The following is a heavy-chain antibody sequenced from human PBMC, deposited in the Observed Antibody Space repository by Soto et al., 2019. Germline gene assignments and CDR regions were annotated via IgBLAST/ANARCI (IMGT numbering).Heavy chain of an antibody. D-gene: IGHD5-12*01. CDR3: ARGSAEGGYSGYASFPY. J-gene: IGHJ4*02. CDR2: IYPGDSDT. Sequence: GESLKISCKGSGYSFTSYWIGWVRQMPGKGLEWMGIIYPGDSDTRYSPSFQGQVTISADKYISTAYLQWSSLKASDTAMYDCARGSAEGGYSGYASFPYWGQGTLVTVSS. V-gene: IGHV5-51*03. CDR1: GYSFTSYW.